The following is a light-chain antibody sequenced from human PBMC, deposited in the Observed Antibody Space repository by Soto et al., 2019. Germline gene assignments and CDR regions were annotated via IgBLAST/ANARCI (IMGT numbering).Light chain of an antibody. V-gene: IGKV1-39*01. J-gene: IGKJ1*01. Sequence: DIQMTQSPSSLSASAVDRVTIISRASQSISSYLNWYQQKPGKAPKLLIYAASSLQSGVPSRFSGSGSGTDFTLTISSLQPEDFATYYCQQYNSYRKCGQGTKVDIK. CDR2: AAS. CDR1: QSISSY. CDR3: QQYNSYRK.